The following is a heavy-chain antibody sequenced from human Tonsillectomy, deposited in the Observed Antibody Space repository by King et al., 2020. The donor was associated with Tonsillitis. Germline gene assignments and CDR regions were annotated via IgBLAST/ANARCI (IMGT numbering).Heavy chain of an antibody. CDR1: GFTFDDYA. CDR2: ISWNSGSI. V-gene: IGHV3-9*01. Sequence: VQLVESGGGLVQPGRSLRLSCAASGFTFDDYAMHWVRQAPGKGLEWVSSISWNSGSIGYADSVRGRFTISRDNAKNSLCLQMTSLRAEDTALYYCAKGKQWLVRPTYFDYWGQGTLVTVSS. D-gene: IGHD6-19*01. J-gene: IGHJ4*02. CDR3: AKGKQWLVRPTYFDY.